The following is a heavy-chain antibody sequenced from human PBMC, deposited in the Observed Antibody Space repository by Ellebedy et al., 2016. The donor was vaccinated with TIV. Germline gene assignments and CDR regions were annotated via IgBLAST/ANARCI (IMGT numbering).Heavy chain of an antibody. J-gene: IGHJ4*02. V-gene: IGHV1-18*01. Sequence: ASVKVSXXASGDTFTTYGISWVRQAPGQGLEWMGWIRVYNGDSNYAQKLQGRVSLTTDTSTSTAYMELRGLMSDDTATYFCARAVSGVRQLAKYWGQGTLVTVSS. CDR3: ARAVSGVRQLAKY. CDR1: GDTFTTYG. CDR2: IRVYNGDS. D-gene: IGHD1-1*01.